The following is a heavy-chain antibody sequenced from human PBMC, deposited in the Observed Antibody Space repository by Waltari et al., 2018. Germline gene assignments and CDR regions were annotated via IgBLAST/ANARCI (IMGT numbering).Heavy chain of an antibody. Sequence: QVQLVQSGAEVKKPGSSVKVSCKASGGTFSSYAISWVRQAPGQGLEWMGRIIPIFGTANYAQKFQGRVTIDADKATSTAYMELSRMRSEDRAVYYCARAPSRRGAGKQTTLDDWGQGTLVTVSS. CDR2: IIPIFGTA. D-gene: IGHD6-19*01. J-gene: IGHJ4*02. CDR3: ARAPSRRGAGKQTTLDD. CDR1: GGTFSSYA. V-gene: IGHV1-69*08.